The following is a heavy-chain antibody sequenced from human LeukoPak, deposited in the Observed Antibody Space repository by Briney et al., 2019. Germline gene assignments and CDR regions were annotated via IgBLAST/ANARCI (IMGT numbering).Heavy chain of an antibody. V-gene: IGHV3-7*01. Sequence: GGSLRLSCAASGFTFRSYWMSWVRQAPGKGLEWVANIKQDGSEKYYVDSVKGRFTISRDNAKNSLYLQMNSLRAEDTAVYYCAREETLIYYGSGSFSQYYFDYWGQGTLVTVSS. J-gene: IGHJ4*02. D-gene: IGHD3-10*01. CDR1: GFTFRSYW. CDR3: AREETLIYYGSGSFSQYYFDY. CDR2: IKQDGSEK.